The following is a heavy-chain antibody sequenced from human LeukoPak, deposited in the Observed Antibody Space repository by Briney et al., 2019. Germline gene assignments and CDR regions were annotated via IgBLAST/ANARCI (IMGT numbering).Heavy chain of an antibody. V-gene: IGHV3-23*01. CDR2: ISGSGGST. CDR3: AKGKYYYGSGSYYTGGAYYFDY. Sequence: PGGSLRLSCAASGFTFSSNAMSWVRQAPGKGLEWVSAISGSGGSTYYADSVKGRFTISRDNSKNTLYLQMNSLRAEDTAVYYCAKGKYYYGSGSYYTGGAYYFDYWGQGTLVTVSS. CDR1: GFTFSSNA. D-gene: IGHD3-10*01. J-gene: IGHJ4*02.